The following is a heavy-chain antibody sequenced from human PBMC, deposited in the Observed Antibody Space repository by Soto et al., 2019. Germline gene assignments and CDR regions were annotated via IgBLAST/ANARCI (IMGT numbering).Heavy chain of an antibody. CDR2: IWYDGSNK. Sequence: VQLVESGGGVVQPGRSLRLSCAASGFTFSSYGMHWVRQAPGKGLEWVAVIWYDGSNKYYADSVKGRFTISRDNSKNTLYLQMNSLRAEDTAVYYCARPGAYDSSENAFDSWGQGTMVTVSS. V-gene: IGHV3-33*01. D-gene: IGHD3-22*01. CDR3: ARPGAYDSSENAFDS. J-gene: IGHJ3*02. CDR1: GFTFSSYG.